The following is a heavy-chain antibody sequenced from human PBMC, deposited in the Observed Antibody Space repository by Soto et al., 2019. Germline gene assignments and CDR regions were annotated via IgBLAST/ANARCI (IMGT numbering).Heavy chain of an antibody. CDR1: GGFVSSGSYY. CDR3: ARVERGTATTAVADFDI. V-gene: IGHV4-34*12. CDR2: MIQIGVT. J-gene: IGHJ3*02. Sequence: QVQLQQWGAGLLKPSETLSLTCAVYGGFVSSGSYYWSWIRMPPGKGLEWIGGMIQIGVTHFNPSLKRPFTIPVATSKCQCTLKMSSVTASDTVLYCCARVERGTATTAVADFDIWVPGTMVTVSS. D-gene: IGHD1-1*01.